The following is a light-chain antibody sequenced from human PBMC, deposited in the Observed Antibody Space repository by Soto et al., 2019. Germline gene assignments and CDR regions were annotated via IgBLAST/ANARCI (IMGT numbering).Light chain of an antibody. Sequence: IQLTQSPSSLSASVGDRVTITCRASQGISSYLAWYQQKPGKAPKLLIYAASTLRIGVPSRFSGSGSGTDFTLTISSLQHEDVATYYCQQLNSYSSTFGKGKRLEIK. CDR3: QQLNSYSST. CDR2: AAS. J-gene: IGKJ5*01. CDR1: QGISSY. V-gene: IGKV1-9*01.